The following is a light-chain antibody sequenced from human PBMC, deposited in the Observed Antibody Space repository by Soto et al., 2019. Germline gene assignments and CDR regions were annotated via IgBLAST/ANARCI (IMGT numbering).Light chain of an antibody. V-gene: IGLV2-14*01. Sequence: QSVLTQSASVSGSPGQSITISCTGTSSDVGGHDYVSWYQQHPGKAPTLMIYHVTNRPSGVSSRFSGSKSGNTALLIISGLQAEDEADYYCSSYTSSSSFGFGTGTKVTVL. CDR2: HVT. CDR3: SSYTSSSSFG. CDR1: SSDVGGHDY. J-gene: IGLJ1*01.